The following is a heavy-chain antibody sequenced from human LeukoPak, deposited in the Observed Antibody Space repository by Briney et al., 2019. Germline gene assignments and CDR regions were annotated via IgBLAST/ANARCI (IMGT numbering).Heavy chain of an antibody. Sequence: GGSLRLSCAASGFTFDDYGMSWVRQAPGKRLEWVSGINWNGGSTGYADSVKGRFTISRDNAKNSLYLQMNSVRAEDTALYYCARSYHYYDRAFYFDYWGQGTLVTVCS. D-gene: IGHD3-22*01. CDR1: GFTFDDYG. V-gene: IGHV3-20*04. CDR3: ARSYHYYDRAFYFDY. J-gene: IGHJ4*02. CDR2: INWNGGST.